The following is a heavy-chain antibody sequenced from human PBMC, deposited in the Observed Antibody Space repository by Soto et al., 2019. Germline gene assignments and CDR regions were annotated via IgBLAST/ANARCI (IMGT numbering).Heavy chain of an antibody. Sequence: GGSLRLSCAASGFTFSIYEMHWVRQVTGKGLEWVSAIGTGGDTYYPASVMGRFTISRDKDKSSLYLQVHTLSAEDTAVYYCARGGRFLRGYSNWYFDLWGRGTLVTVSS. V-gene: IGHV3-13*01. D-gene: IGHD3-3*01. CDR3: ARGGRFLRGYSNWYFDL. CDR2: IGTGGDT. J-gene: IGHJ2*01. CDR1: GFTFSIYE.